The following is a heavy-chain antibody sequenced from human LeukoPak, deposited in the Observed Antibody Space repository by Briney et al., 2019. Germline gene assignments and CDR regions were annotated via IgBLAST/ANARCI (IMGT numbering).Heavy chain of an antibody. CDR2: IKQDGSEK. Sequence: GGSLRLSCAASGFTFSSYWMSWVRQAPGKGLEWVANIKQDGSEKYYVDSVKGRFTISRDNAKNSLYLQMNSLRAEDTAVYYCARVGATILIYFDYWGQGTLVTVSS. CDR1: GFTFSSYW. V-gene: IGHV3-7*01. D-gene: IGHD1-26*01. J-gene: IGHJ4*02. CDR3: ARVGATILIYFDY.